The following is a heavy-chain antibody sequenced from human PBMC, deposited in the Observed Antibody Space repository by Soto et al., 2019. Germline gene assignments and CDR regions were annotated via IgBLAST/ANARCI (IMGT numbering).Heavy chain of an antibody. CDR2: ISSTGATI. D-gene: IGHD3-10*01. CDR3: ALRFMVRGAFDP. V-gene: IGHV3-11*01. CDR1: GFTFTDYY. J-gene: IGHJ5*02. Sequence: GGSLRLSCAASGFTFTDYYMSWFRQAPGKGLEWVSQISSTGATIYYADSVKGRFTISRDNANNSLYLEMTSLRAEDTAMYYCALRFMVRGAFDPWGQGTLVTVSS.